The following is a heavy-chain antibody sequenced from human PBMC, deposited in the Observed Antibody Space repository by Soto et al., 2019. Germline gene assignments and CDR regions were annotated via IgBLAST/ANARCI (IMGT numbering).Heavy chain of an antibody. CDR2: ISGGGSNT. V-gene: IGHV3-23*01. D-gene: IGHD2-2*01. Sequence: EVQLLESGGGLVQRGGSLRLSCAASGFPFSSYVMSWVRQAPGKGLEWVSGISGGGSNTFYADSVKGRFTISRDNTKNTLLLQMNSLGAEDTAVYYCAKDSNKFSSSLRVRYFDYWGQGIVVTVAS. J-gene: IGHJ4*02. CDR1: GFPFSSYV. CDR3: AKDSNKFSSSLRVRYFDY.